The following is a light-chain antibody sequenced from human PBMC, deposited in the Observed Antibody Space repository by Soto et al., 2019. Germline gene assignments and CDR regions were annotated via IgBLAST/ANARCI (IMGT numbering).Light chain of an antibody. J-gene: IGKJ2*01. CDR1: KGITTW. CDR3: QQANSFPYT. V-gene: IGKV1-12*01. Sequence: DIQMTQYPYSVSASAGDIVNITCRASKGITTWVAWYQQKPGKAPKLLIYAASSLQSGVPSRFSGSGSGTEFTRTISSLQPADFATYYCQQANSFPYTFGQGTKLEIK. CDR2: AAS.